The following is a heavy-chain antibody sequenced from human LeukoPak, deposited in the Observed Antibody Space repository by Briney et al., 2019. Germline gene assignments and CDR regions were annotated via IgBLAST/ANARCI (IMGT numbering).Heavy chain of an antibody. CDR2: INWNGGST. Sequence: GGSLRLSCAASGFTFDDYGMGWVRQAPGKGLEWVSGINWNGGSTDYADSVKGRFTISRDNAKDSLYLQMISLRAEDTALYYCARDSVATTAFDIWGQGTMVTVSS. V-gene: IGHV3-20*04. CDR1: GFTFDDYG. CDR3: ARDSVATTAFDI. D-gene: IGHD5-12*01. J-gene: IGHJ3*02.